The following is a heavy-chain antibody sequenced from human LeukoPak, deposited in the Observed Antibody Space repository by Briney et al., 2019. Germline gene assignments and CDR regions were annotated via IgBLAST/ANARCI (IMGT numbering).Heavy chain of an antibody. J-gene: IGHJ3*02. D-gene: IGHD2-15*01. V-gene: IGHV1-2*04. CDR2: INPNSGDT. CDR1: GYTFTGYY. Sequence: ASVKVSCKASGYTFTGYYIHWVRQAPGQGLEWMGWINPNSGDTDNAQKFEGWVTMTRDTSISTVYMEMNRLKSDDTAVYFCARIGYCNGTDCHDAFDIWGQGTMVTVSS. CDR3: ARIGYCNGTDCHDAFDI.